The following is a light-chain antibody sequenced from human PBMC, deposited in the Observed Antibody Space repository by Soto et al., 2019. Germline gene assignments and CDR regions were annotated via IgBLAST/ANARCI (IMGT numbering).Light chain of an antibody. Sequence: DIQVTQSPSTLSASVGDRVTITCRASQSISSWLAWYQQKPGKAPKLLIHDATSLESGVPSRFSGSGSGTEFTLTISSLQPDDFATYYCQQYSSYWTFAQGTKVDIK. V-gene: IGKV1-5*01. J-gene: IGKJ1*01. CDR3: QQYSSYWT. CDR2: DAT. CDR1: QSISSW.